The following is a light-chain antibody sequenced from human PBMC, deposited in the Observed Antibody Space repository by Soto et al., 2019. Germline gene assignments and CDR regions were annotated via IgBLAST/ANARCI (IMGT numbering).Light chain of an antibody. CDR2: GAS. V-gene: IGKV3-15*01. CDR1: QTVTSN. J-gene: IGKJ4*01. CDR3: QQYNKWPPLT. Sequence: VLTQSPGTLSLSPGERATLSCRASQTVTSNFLAWYQQKPGQAPRLLIYGASTRATGIPARFSGSGSGTEFTLTISSLQSEDFAVYYCQQYNKWPPLTFGGGTKVDIK.